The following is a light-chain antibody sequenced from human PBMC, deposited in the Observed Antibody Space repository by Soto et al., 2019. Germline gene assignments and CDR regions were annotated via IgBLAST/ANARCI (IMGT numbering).Light chain of an antibody. CDR2: GVS. CDR1: QSISSN. CDR3: QQYGYWPRT. V-gene: IGKV3-15*01. Sequence: EMVRTRSPAPVSLSPGERASLSCRVSQSISSNNFAWYQQKPGQAPRLLLFGVSNRATGIPARFSGSGSGTDFSLTISSLQSEDFAVYYCQQYGYWPRTFGQGTKVDIK. J-gene: IGKJ1*01.